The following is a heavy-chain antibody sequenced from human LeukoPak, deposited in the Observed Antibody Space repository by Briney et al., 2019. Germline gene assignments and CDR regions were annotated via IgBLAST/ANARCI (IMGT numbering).Heavy chain of an antibody. CDR1: GFTVSANY. V-gene: IGHV3-66*02. D-gene: IGHD2-2*01. CDR2: IYRHGRT. Sequence: GGSLRLSCAASGFTVSANYMSWVRQAAGKGLEWVSIIYRHGRTYYADSVKGPFTISRDSSKNTLDLQMNSLRAEDTAVYFCARAPPHVYMPMDVWGHGTTVIAS. J-gene: IGHJ6*02. CDR3: ARAPPHVYMPMDV.